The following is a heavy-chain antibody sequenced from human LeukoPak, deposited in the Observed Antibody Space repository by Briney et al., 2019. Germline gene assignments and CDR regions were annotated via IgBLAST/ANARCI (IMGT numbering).Heavy chain of an antibody. CDR1: GVSISSSSYD. CDR2: IYYSGST. J-gene: IGHJ4*02. Sequence: SETLSLTCTVSGVSISSSSYDWGWIRPPPGKGLEWIGSIYYSGSTYYNPSLKSRVTISVDTSKNQFSLKLSSVTAADTAVYYCARGPAGSSSWYGGGYFDYWGQGTLVTVSS. CDR3: ARGPAGSSSWYGGGYFDY. V-gene: IGHV4-39*07. D-gene: IGHD6-13*01.